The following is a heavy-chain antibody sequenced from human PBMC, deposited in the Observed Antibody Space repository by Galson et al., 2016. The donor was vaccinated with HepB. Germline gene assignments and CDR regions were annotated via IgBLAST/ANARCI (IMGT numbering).Heavy chain of an antibody. D-gene: IGHD4-17*01. CDR3: ARDLLTRVTIVAHYY. CDR2: IVPLLGQT. J-gene: IGHJ4*01. CDR1: RDSFRSYT. V-gene: IGHV1-69*08. Sequence: SVKVSCKASRDSFRSYTITWVRQAPGQGLEWMGRIVPLLGQTNYAQKFQDRVTITADKSTDTAYLELKNLKSEDTAVYYCARDLLTRVTIVAHYYWGLGTLVTVSS.